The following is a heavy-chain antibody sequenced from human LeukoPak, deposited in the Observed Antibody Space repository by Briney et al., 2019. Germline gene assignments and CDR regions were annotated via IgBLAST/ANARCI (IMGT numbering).Heavy chain of an antibody. CDR3: AKAGEYYYGMDV. CDR2: ISGSGGST. J-gene: IGHJ6*02. CDR1: GFTFSTYS. D-gene: IGHD3-16*01. Sequence: GGSLRLSCAASGFTFSTYSMNWVRQAPGKGLEWVSAISGSGGSTYYADSVEGRFTISRDNSKNTLYLQMNSLRAEDTAVYYCAKAGEYYYGMDVWGQGTTVTVSS. V-gene: IGHV3-23*01.